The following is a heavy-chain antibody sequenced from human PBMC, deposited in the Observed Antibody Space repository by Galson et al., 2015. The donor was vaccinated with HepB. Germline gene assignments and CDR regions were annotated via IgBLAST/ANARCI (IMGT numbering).Heavy chain of an antibody. CDR2: VSSSSIYK. J-gene: IGHJ4*02. CDR3: ARGRGDIGGYYAFDY. Sequence: SLRLSCAASGFTFSTYSLNWVRQAPGKGLEWVSAVSSSSIYKYYADSVKGRFTLSRDNAKSSLYVQMNNLRVEDTAVYYCARGRGDIGGYYAFDYWGKGALVTVSS. D-gene: IGHD3-22*01. V-gene: IGHV3-21*06. CDR1: GFTFSTYS.